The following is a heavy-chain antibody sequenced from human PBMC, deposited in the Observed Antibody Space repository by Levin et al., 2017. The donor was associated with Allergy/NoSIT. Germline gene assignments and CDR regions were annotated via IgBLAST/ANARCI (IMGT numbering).Heavy chain of an antibody. CDR3: ATGGNGYKKYWYFDL. J-gene: IGHJ2*01. D-gene: IGHD5-24*01. V-gene: IGHV5-51*01. CDR2: IYPGDSDT. Sequence: KVSCKGSGYSFTSYWIGWVRQMPGKGLEWMGIIYPGDSDTRYSPSFQGQVTISADKSISTAYLQWSSLKASDTAMYYCATGGNGYKKYWYFDLWGRGTLVTVSS. CDR1: GYSFTSYW.